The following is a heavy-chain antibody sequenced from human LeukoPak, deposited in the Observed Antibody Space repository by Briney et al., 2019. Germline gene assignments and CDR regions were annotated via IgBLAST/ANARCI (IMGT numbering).Heavy chain of an antibody. CDR1: GFTVSSNY. J-gene: IGHJ4*02. Sequence: PPGGSLRLSCAASGFTVSSNYMSWVRQAPGKGLEWVSVIYSGGSTYYADSVKGRFTISRDNSKNTLYLQMNSLRAEDTAVYYCARGRRDGYNPRGYYFDYWGQGTLVTVSS. CDR2: IYSGGST. D-gene: IGHD5-24*01. V-gene: IGHV3-53*01. CDR3: ARGRRDGYNPRGYYFDY.